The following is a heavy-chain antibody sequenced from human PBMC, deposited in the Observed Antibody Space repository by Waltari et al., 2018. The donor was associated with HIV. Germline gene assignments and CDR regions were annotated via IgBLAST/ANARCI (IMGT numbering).Heavy chain of an antibody. CDR1: GGSISSYY. Sequence: QVQLQESGPGLVKPSETLSLTCTVSGGSISSYYWSWIRQPPGQGLEWIGSIYYSGSTNYNPTLKSRVTISVDTSKNQFSLKLSSVTAADTAVYYCARDRKHDYGDYYYYYYYMDVWGKGTTVTVSS. CDR2: IYYSGST. D-gene: IGHD4-17*01. CDR3: ARDRKHDYGDYYYYYYYMDV. V-gene: IGHV4-59*01. J-gene: IGHJ6*03.